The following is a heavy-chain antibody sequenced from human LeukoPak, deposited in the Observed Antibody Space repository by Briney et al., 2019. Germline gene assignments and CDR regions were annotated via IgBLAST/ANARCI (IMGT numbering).Heavy chain of an antibody. CDR2: IWYDGSNK. Sequence: GGSLRLSCAASGFTFSSYGMHWVRQAPGKGLEWVAVIWYDGSNKYYADSVKGRFTISRDNSKNTLYLQMNSLRAEDTAVYYCAREGVAAAGTELDYWGQGTLVTVPS. J-gene: IGHJ4*02. CDR3: AREGVAAAGTELDY. D-gene: IGHD6-13*01. CDR1: GFTFSSYG. V-gene: IGHV3-33*01.